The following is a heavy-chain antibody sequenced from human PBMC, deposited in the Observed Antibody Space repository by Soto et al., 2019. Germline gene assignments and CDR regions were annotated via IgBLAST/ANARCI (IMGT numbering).Heavy chain of an antibody. Sequence: QVQLVQSGAEVKKPGASVKVSCKASGYTFTSYYMHWVRQAPGQGLEWMGIINPSGGSTSYAQKFQGRVTMTRDTSTSTVYMELSSLRSEDTAVCYCARVYCSGGSCYSVDYWGQGTLVTVSS. CDR1: GYTFTSYY. D-gene: IGHD2-15*01. CDR3: ARVYCSGGSCYSVDY. J-gene: IGHJ4*02. CDR2: INPSGGST. V-gene: IGHV1-46*03.